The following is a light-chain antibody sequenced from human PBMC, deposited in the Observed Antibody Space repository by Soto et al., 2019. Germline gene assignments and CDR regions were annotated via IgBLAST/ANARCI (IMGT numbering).Light chain of an antibody. V-gene: IGKV3-15*01. CDR3: KKLNTYPPT. Sequence: EIVMTQSPATLSVSPGERATISCRASQSVSINLAWYQQRPGQAHRLLIYGASTRALGIPARFSGRGSGTEFTLTISSLQPDEFATYYCKKLNTYPPTVGHGTKV. J-gene: IGKJ1*01. CDR2: GAS. CDR1: QSVSIN.